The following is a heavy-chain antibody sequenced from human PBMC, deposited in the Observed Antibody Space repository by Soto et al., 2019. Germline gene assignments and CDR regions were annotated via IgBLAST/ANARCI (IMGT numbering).Heavy chain of an antibody. CDR1: GFTFINYD. D-gene: IGHD6-19*01. CDR2: VSANGGRT. CDR3: AKVLGAAGICD. Sequence: EVQLLESGGGLVQPGGSLRLSCAASGFTFINYDMSWVRQAPGKGLEWVSCVSANGGRTFYADSVRGRFTISRDNSKNKLYQQMNSLRAEDMAIYYWAKVLGAAGICDWGQGTLVTVSS. J-gene: IGHJ4*02. V-gene: IGHV3-23*01.